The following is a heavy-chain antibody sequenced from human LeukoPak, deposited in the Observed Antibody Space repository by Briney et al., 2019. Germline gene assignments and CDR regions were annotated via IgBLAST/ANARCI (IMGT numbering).Heavy chain of an antibody. V-gene: IGHV4-39*07. CDR1: GGSISSSSYY. D-gene: IGHD3-22*01. CDR2: INHSGST. CDR3: AGQTYYYDSSGYWLHWFDP. J-gene: IGHJ5*02. Sequence: PSETLSLTCTVSGGSISSSSYYWSWIRQPPGKGLEWIVEINHSGSTNYNPSLKSRVPISVHTSKNQFSLELSSVTAADTAVYYCAGQTYYYDSSGYWLHWFDPWGQGTLVTVSS.